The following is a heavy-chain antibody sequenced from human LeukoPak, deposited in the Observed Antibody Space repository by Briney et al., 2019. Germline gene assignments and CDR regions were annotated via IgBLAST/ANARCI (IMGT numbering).Heavy chain of an antibody. Sequence: SETLALTCTVSGGSISGYYWNWIRQSPEKGLEWIGYIYHTGTINYNPSLKTRVTMSMDTSKNQISLRLSSVTAADTAVYYCAKSKSLGLQYFDDWGQGTLATVSS. CDR2: IYHTGTI. CDR3: AKSKSLGLQYFDD. D-gene: IGHD1-7*01. V-gene: IGHV4-59*12. J-gene: IGHJ4*02. CDR1: GGSISGYY.